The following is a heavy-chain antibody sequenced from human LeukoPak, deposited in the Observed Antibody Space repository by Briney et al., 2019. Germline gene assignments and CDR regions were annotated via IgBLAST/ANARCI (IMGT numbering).Heavy chain of an antibody. CDR3: AKDMMFHNYGASDI. CDR1: GFTFDNNA. D-gene: IGHD5-18*01. V-gene: IGHV3-9*01. J-gene: IGHJ3*02. Sequence: HPGRSLRLSCAASGFTFDNNAMHWVRHTPGKGLEWVSGISWNSGSIGYAGSVQGRFTISRDNAKNSLYLQMNSLRDEDTALYYCAKDMMFHNYGASDIWGQGTMVTVSS. CDR2: ISWNSGSI.